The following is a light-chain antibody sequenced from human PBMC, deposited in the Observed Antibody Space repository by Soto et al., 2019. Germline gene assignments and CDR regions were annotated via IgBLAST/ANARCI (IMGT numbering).Light chain of an antibody. V-gene: IGKV1-9*01. CDR1: PALTNN. CDR3: QQVKNSPRT. Sequence: DIQLTQSPPFLSASVGDRATITCRASPALTNNLAWYQQKPGHHPQLLLYEESTLRSGVPARFSGSKSGTGFILTIGRLEPEDFAMYYCQQVKNSPRTFGGGTKVEI. CDR2: EES. J-gene: IGKJ4*01.